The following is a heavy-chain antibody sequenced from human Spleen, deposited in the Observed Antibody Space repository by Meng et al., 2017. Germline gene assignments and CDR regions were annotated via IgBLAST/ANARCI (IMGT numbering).Heavy chain of an antibody. CDR2: IIPILGIA. CDR1: GGTFSSYT. J-gene: IGHJ4*02. D-gene: IGHD3-22*01. Sequence: SVKVSCKASGGTFSSYTISWVRQAPGQGLEWMGRIIPILGIANYAQKFQGRVTITADKSTSTAYMELSSLRSEDTAVYYCARLTGGYYQSRDYWGQGTLVTVSS. V-gene: IGHV1-69*02. CDR3: ARLTGGYYQSRDY.